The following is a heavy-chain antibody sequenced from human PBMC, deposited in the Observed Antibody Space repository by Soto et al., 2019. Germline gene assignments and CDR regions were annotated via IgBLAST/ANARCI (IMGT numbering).Heavy chain of an antibody. Sequence: QVQLQESGPGLVKPSQTLSLTCTVSGGSISSGDYYWSWIRQPPGKGLEWIGYIYYSGSTYYNPSLNSXXTXSXXTYKNQFSLKLSSVTAADTAVYYCARATPSPLFGYWGQGTLVTVSS. V-gene: IGHV4-30-4*01. CDR1: GGSISSGDYY. CDR3: ARATPSPLFGY. CDR2: IYYSGST. J-gene: IGHJ4*02. D-gene: IGHD3-3*01.